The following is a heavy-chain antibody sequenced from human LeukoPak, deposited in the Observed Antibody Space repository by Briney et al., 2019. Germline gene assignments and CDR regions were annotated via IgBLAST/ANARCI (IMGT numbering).Heavy chain of an antibody. V-gene: IGHV1-2*02. Sequence: ASVKVSCKASGYTFTSYDINWVRQAPGQGLEWMGWINPNSGDTNYAQKFQGRVTMTRDTSISTVYMELSRLGSDDTAVYYCARRADRATTVTSFWFFDLWGRGSLVTVSS. CDR2: INPNSGDT. CDR1: GYTFTSYD. D-gene: IGHD4-17*01. CDR3: ARRADRATTVTSFWFFDL. J-gene: IGHJ2*01.